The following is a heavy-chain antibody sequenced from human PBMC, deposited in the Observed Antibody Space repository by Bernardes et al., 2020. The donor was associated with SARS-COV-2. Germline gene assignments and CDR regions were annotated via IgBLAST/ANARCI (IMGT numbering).Heavy chain of an antibody. CDR3: ARVRSYGTVTTKWYFDL. CDR2: IDTTGDT. D-gene: IGHD4-17*01. V-gene: IGHV3-13*04. CDR1: GFAFSRYD. J-gene: IGHJ2*01. Sequence: GGSLRLSCAASGFAFSRYDMHWVHQPTGKGLEWVSAIDTTGDTYYPDSVKGRFTISRENGKNSLYLQMNSLRAGDTAVYYCARVRSYGTVTTKWYFDLWGRSTLVTVSS.